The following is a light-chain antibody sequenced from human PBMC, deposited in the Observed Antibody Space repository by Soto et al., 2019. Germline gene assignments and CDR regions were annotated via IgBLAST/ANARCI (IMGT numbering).Light chain of an antibody. J-gene: IGKJ1*01. CDR3: KQYNSYWGT. CDR2: KAS. V-gene: IGKV1-5*03. Sequence: DIQMTQSPSTLSGSVGDRVTITCRASQTISSWLAWYQQKPGKAPKLLIYKASTLKSGVQSRFSGSGSGTEFTLTIRSLQPDDFATYYCKQYNSYWGTFGQGTKVDIK. CDR1: QTISSW.